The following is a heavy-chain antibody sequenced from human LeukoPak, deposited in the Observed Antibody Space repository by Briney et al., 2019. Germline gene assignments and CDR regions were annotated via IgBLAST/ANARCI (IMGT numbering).Heavy chain of an antibody. CDR2: INTDGTVT. Sequence: TGGSLRLSCAASGFTFSKYWMLWVRQAPGKGLESVSRINTDGTVTTYADSVKGRFTVSRDNADNTMFLQMNSVRDEDTAVYYCATKQWLAPPPDSWGHGTLVTVSS. CDR1: GFTFSKYW. CDR3: ATKQWLAPPPDS. D-gene: IGHD6-19*01. J-gene: IGHJ5*01. V-gene: IGHV3-74*01.